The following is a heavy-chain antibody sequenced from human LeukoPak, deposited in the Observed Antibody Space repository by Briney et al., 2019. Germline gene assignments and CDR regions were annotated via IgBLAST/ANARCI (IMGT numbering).Heavy chain of an antibody. CDR2: IYYSGST. CDR1: GGSISSYY. D-gene: IGHD5-18*01. CDR3: ARQGGVDTAMGPDAFDI. Sequence: SETLSLTCTVSGGSISSYYWSWIRQPPGKGLEWIGYIYYSGSTNYNPSLKSRVTISVDTSKNQFSLKLSSVTAADTAVYYCARQGGVDTAMGPDAFDIWGQGTMVTVSS. V-gene: IGHV4-59*08. J-gene: IGHJ3*02.